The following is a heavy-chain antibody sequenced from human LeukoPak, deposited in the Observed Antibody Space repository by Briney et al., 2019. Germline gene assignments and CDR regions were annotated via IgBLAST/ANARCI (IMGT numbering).Heavy chain of an antibody. J-gene: IGHJ4*02. Sequence: GGSLRLSCAASGFTFSSYTMNWARQAPGKGLEWVSSISSSDTYIYYADSVRGRFTISRDNAKNSLYLQMNSLRAEDTAVYYCAKDRVNNNWFFVGDFWGQGTLVTVSS. CDR1: GFTFSSYT. V-gene: IGHV3-21*01. D-gene: IGHD1-1*01. CDR2: ISSSDTYI. CDR3: AKDRVNNNWFFVGDF.